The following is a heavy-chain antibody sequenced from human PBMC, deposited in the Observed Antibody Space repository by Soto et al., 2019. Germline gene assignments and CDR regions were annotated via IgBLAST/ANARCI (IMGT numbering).Heavy chain of an antibody. CDR1: GYTFTSYG. V-gene: IGHV1-18*01. J-gene: IGHJ4*02. Sequence: QVHLVQSGAEVKKPGASVEVSCKGSGYTFTSYGITWVRQAPGQGLEWMGWISAHNGNTDYAQKLQGRVTVTRDTSTSTAYVELRSLRSDDTAVYYCARGRYGDYWGQGALVTVSS. D-gene: IGHD1-1*01. CDR2: ISAHNGNT. CDR3: ARGRYGDY.